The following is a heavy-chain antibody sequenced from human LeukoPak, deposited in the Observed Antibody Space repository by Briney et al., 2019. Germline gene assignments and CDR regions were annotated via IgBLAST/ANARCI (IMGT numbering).Heavy chain of an antibody. Sequence: PGGSLRLSCAASGFTFSSYSLSWVRQAPGKGLEWVSYISSSSNTIYYADSVKGRFTISRDNAKNSLYLQMNSLRAEDTAVHYCASDIRRLGSCFDYSGQGTLVTVSS. J-gene: IGHJ4*02. CDR1: GFTFSSYS. V-gene: IGHV3-48*01. D-gene: IGHD2-2*02. CDR2: ISSSSNTI. CDR3: ASDIRRLGSCFDY.